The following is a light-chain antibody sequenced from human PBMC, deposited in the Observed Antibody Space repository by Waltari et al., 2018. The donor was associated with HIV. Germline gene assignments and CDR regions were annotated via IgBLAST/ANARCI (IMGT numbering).Light chain of an antibody. V-gene: IGLV1-51*01. Sequence: QSVLTQPPSVSPAPGLDVTISCSGGSSNLGTRYVSWSQQLPGTAPKLLIYDNNKRPSGIPDRFSGSKSGTSATLDITGVQTGDEADYYCATWDSSLSAGVVFGGGTKLTVL. J-gene: IGLJ3*02. CDR3: ATWDSSLSAGVV. CDR2: DNN. CDR1: SSNLGTRY.